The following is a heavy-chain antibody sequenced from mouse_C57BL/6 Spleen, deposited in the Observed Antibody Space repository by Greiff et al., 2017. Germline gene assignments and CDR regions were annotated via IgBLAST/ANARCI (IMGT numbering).Heavy chain of an antibody. CDR1: GYTFTGYW. V-gene: IGHV1-9*01. CDR2: LLPGSGST. Sequence: QVQLQQSGAELMKPGASVKLSCKATGYTFTGYWIEWVKQRPGHGLEWIGELLPGSGSTNYNEKFKGKATFTADTSSNTAYMQLSSLTAEDSAIYYCARSYLYDYDGYYYAMDYWGQGTSVTVSS. J-gene: IGHJ4*01. D-gene: IGHD2-4*01. CDR3: ARSYLYDYDGYYYAMDY.